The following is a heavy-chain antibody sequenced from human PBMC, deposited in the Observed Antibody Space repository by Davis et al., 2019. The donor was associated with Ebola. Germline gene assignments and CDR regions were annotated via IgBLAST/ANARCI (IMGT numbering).Heavy chain of an antibody. Sequence: ASVKVSCKASGGTFSSYAITWVRQAPGQGLEWMGRMSANSGYTVYTQKFQGRVSMTRDTSISTAYMELSSLRSEDTAVYYCARGRYSLDYWGQGALVTVSS. V-gene: IGHV1-8*02. D-gene: IGHD1-14*01. CDR2: MSANSGYT. J-gene: IGHJ4*02. CDR3: ARGRYSLDY. CDR1: GGTFSSYA.